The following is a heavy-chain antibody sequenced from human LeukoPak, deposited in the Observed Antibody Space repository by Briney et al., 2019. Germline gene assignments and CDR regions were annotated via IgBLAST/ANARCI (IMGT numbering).Heavy chain of an antibody. V-gene: IGHV1-69*05. Sequence: SVKVSCKASGGTFSSYAISWVRQAPGQGLEWIGRIIPIFGTANYAQKFQGRVTITTDESTSTAYMELSSLRSEDTAVYYCATPDHDYGDYGFDYWGQGTLVTVSS. D-gene: IGHD4-17*01. J-gene: IGHJ4*02. CDR3: ATPDHDYGDYGFDY. CDR1: GGTFSSYA. CDR2: IIPIFGTA.